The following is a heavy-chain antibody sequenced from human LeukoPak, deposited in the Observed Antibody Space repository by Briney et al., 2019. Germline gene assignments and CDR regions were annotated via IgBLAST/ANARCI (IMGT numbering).Heavy chain of an antibody. V-gene: IGHV3-30*02. CDR3: AKDPSGSYYLIDY. D-gene: IGHD1-26*01. CDR2: IRYDGSNK. Sequence: GGSLRLSCAASGFTFSSYSMNWVRQAPGKGLEWVAFIRYDGSNKYYADSVKGRFTISRDNSKNTLYLQMNSLRAEDTAVYYCAKDPSGSYYLIDYWGQGTLVTVSS. J-gene: IGHJ4*02. CDR1: GFTFSSYS.